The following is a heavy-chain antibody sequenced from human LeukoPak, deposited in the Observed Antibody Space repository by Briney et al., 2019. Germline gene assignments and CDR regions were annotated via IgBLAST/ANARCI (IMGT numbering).Heavy chain of an antibody. CDR1: GFSFSSFA. CDR2: ISVNGDSA. Sequence: GGSLRLSCAVPGFSFSSFAMSWVRQAPGKGLERVSTISVNGDSAYYAVSVKGRFTVSRDNSRNTLFLQMNSLRAEDTAVYYCARDYGGTVTNPGGFDYWGQGTLVTASS. CDR3: ARDYGGTVTNPGGFDY. D-gene: IGHD4-17*01. J-gene: IGHJ4*02. V-gene: IGHV3-23*01.